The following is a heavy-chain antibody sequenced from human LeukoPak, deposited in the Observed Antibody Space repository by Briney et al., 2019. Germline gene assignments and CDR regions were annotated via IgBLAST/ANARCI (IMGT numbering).Heavy chain of an antibody. Sequence: GRSLRLSCAASGFTFDDYAMHWVRQASGKGLEWASGISWNSGSIGYADSVKGRFTISRDNAKNSLYLQMNSLRAEDTALYYCASGGYSYGYSEYYFDYWGQGTLVTVSS. CDR1: GFTFDDYA. J-gene: IGHJ4*02. D-gene: IGHD5-18*01. CDR2: ISWNSGSI. CDR3: ASGGYSYGYSEYYFDY. V-gene: IGHV3-9*01.